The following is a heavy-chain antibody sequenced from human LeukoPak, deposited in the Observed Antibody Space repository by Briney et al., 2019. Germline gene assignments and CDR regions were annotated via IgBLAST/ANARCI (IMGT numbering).Heavy chain of an antibody. CDR3: AKELSGMATISPFDF. D-gene: IGHD5-24*01. Sequence: GGSLRLSCAASGFTFNIYAMSWVRQAPGKGLEWVSAISGSGGSTYYADSVKGRFTISRDNSKNTLYLQMNSLRAEDTAVYYCAKELSGMATISPFDFWGQGTLVTASS. CDR2: ISGSGGST. V-gene: IGHV3-23*01. J-gene: IGHJ4*02. CDR1: GFTFNIYA.